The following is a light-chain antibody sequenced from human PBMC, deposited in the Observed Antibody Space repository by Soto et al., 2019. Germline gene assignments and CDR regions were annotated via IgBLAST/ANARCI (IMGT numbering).Light chain of an antibody. CDR3: QQYGSSPRT. J-gene: IGKJ1*01. Sequence: EIVLTQSPGTLSLSPGERATLSCRASQSVTSSYLAWYQQKPDQAPRLLIYGSSSRATGIPDRFSGGGSGTDFTLTISRLEPEDSAVYYCQQYGSSPRTFGQGTKVEI. CDR1: QSVTSSY. CDR2: GSS. V-gene: IGKV3-20*01.